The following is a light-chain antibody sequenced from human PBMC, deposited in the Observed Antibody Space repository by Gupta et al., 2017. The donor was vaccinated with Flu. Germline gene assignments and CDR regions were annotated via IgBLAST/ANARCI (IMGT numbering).Light chain of an antibody. Sequence: DIVLTQSPGTLSLSPGERATLSCRASQSVSSSYLAWYQQKPGQATRLLIYGASSRATGIPDRCSGSGSGTDFTLTISRLEPEDVAVYYCQQDGSSPPYTFGQGTKLEIK. CDR2: GAS. CDR1: QSVSSSY. J-gene: IGKJ2*01. V-gene: IGKV3-20*01. CDR3: QQDGSSPPYT.